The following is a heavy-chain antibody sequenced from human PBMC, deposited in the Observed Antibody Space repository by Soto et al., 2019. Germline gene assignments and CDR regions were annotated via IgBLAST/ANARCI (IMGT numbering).Heavy chain of an antibody. CDR2: ITDTGVST. CDR1: GFTFYAYA. CDR3: ARDTPVVTFLFEH. D-gene: IGHD2-21*02. V-gene: IGHV3-23*04. Sequence: EVQLVESGGGLVKPGRSLRLSCTASGFTFYAYAMSWVRQAPGKGLEWVSGITDTGVSTYYADSVKGRFTISRDNSKNTLYLQMNSLRAEDTAVYYCARDTPVVTFLFEHWGQGALVTVSS. J-gene: IGHJ4*02.